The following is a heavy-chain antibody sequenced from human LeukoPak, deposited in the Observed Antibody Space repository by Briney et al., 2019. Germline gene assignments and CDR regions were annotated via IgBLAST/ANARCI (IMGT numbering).Heavy chain of an antibody. CDR1: GFTFSSYE. V-gene: IGHV3-48*03. CDR2: ISSSGSTT. Sequence: PGGSLRLSCAASGFTFSSYEMNWVRQAPGKGLEWVSYISSSGSTTYYADSVKGRFTISRDNSKNTLYLQMNSLRAEDTAVYYRAKGYSYDSSGYTIDYWGQGTLVTVSS. CDR3: AKGYSYDSSGYTIDY. D-gene: IGHD3-22*01. J-gene: IGHJ4*02.